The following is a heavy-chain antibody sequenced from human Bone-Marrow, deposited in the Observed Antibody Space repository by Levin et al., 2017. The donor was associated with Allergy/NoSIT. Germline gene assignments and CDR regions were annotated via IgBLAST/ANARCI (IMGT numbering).Heavy chain of an antibody. Sequence: SQTLSLTCSVSGDSITRNNYYWGWVRQPPGKGLEWIGSVYYNGNTFYNPSLKSRVTISVDTSKNQFSLKVPSVTAADTALYFCARQACGGDCYNEYWGQGTLVAVSS. V-gene: IGHV4-39*01. CDR1: GDSITRNNYY. CDR3: ARQACGGDCYNEY. CDR2: VYYNGNT. J-gene: IGHJ4*02. D-gene: IGHD2-21*02.